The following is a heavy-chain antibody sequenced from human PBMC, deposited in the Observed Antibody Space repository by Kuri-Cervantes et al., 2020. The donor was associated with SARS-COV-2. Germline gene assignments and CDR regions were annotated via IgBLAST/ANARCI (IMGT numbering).Heavy chain of an antibody. CDR2: ISGSGGST. D-gene: IGHD3-16*01. CDR1: GFTFDDYA. Sequence: GGSLRLSCAASGFTFDDYAMYWVRQAPGKGLEWVSGISGSGGSTYYADSVKGRFTISRDSSKNTLYLEMNSLRAEDTAVYYCARDLGSFFDYWGQGTLVTVSS. CDR3: ARDLGSFFDY. V-gene: IGHV3-23*01. J-gene: IGHJ4*02.